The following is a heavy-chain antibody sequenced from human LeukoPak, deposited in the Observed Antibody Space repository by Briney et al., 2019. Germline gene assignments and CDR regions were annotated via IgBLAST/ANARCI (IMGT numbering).Heavy chain of an antibody. V-gene: IGHV3-21*01. CDR2: ISSRSDYV. J-gene: IGHJ3*02. CDR1: GFTFSSYA. D-gene: IGHD4-17*01. CDR3: ARGSDPGDYVGYDSFDI. Sequence: GGSLRLSCAASGFTFSSYAMSWVRQAPGKGLEWVACISSRSDYVYYADSVKGRFTISRDNAKSSLYLQMSSLIPEDTAVYYCARGSDPGDYVGYDSFDIWGQGTVVTVSS.